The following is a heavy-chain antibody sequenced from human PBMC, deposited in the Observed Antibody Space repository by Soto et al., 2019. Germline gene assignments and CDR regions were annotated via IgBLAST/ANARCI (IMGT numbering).Heavy chain of an antibody. V-gene: IGHV3-9*01. Sequence: GGSLRLSCAASGFTFDDYAMHWVRQAPGKGLEWVSCISWNSGRIGYADSVKGRFTISRDNSNNSLYLQMNSLRTEDTALYYCAKDLGIKPWSCVHXWGQVTMVTVSX. D-gene: IGHD5-18*01. CDR1: GFTFDDYA. J-gene: IGHJ4*02. CDR2: ISWNSGRI. CDR3: AKDLGIKPWSCVHX.